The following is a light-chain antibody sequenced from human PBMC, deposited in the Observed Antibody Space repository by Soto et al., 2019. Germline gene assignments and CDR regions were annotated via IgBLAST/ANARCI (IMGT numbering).Light chain of an antibody. V-gene: IGKV1-5*03. CDR1: QTISSW. CDR2: KAS. Sequence: DIQMTKSLSTRSGSVGERVTITCRASQTISSWLAWYQQKPGKAPKLLIYKASTLKSGVPSRFSGSGSGTEFTLTISSLQPDDFATYYCQHYNSYSEAFGQGANVDIK. J-gene: IGKJ1*01. CDR3: QHYNSYSEA.